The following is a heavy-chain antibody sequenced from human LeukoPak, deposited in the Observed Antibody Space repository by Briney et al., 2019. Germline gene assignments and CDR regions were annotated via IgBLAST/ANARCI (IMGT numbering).Heavy chain of an antibody. D-gene: IGHD5-12*01. CDR1: GYTLTELS. J-gene: IGHJ4*02. CDR2: FDPEDGET. Sequence: ASVKVSCKVSGYTLTELSMHWVRQAPGKGLEWMGRFDPEDGETIYAQKFQGRVTMTDDTSTDTAYMELSSLRSEDTAVYYCARDREVWLRPRRRYYFHYWGQGTLVTVSS. CDR3: ARDREVWLRPRRRYYFHY. V-gene: IGHV1-24*01.